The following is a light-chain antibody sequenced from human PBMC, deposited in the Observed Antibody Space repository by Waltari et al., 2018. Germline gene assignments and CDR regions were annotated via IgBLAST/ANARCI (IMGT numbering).Light chain of an antibody. CDR2: GAS. Sequence: EIVMTQSTATLSVSPGERATLSCRASQSVSSNLAWYQQKPGQAPRPLIYGASTRATGIPARFSGSGSGTEFTLTISSLQSEDFAVYYCQQYNNWPPLTFGGGTKVEIK. CDR3: QQYNNWPPLT. CDR1: QSVSSN. V-gene: IGKV3-15*01. J-gene: IGKJ4*01.